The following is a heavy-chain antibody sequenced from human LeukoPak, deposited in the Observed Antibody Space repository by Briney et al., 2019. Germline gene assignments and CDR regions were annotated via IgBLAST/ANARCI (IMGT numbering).Heavy chain of an antibody. CDR2: MKYDGSEK. V-gene: IGHV3-7*01. CDR3: GRDIAAAGLFFDY. J-gene: IGHJ4*02. Sequence: GGSLRLSCAASGFTFSSYWMSWVRQAPGKGLDWVANMKYDGSEKDYVDSVKGRFTISRDNAKNSLYLQMNSLRAEDTAVYYCGRDIAAAGLFFDYWGQGTPVTVSS. CDR1: GFTFSSYW. D-gene: IGHD6-13*01.